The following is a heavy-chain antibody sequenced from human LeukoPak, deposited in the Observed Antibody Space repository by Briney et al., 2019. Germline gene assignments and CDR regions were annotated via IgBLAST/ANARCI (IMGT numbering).Heavy chain of an antibody. Sequence: GGSLRLSCAASGFTFRSFGMNWVRQAPGKGLEWVSYISSSSSTIYYTDSVKGRFTISRDNAKNSLYLQMNSLRAEDTAVYYCALAAAATPIDYWGQGTLVTVSS. J-gene: IGHJ4*02. D-gene: IGHD6-13*01. CDR3: ALAAAATPIDY. CDR2: ISSSSSTI. V-gene: IGHV3-48*04. CDR1: GFTFRSFG.